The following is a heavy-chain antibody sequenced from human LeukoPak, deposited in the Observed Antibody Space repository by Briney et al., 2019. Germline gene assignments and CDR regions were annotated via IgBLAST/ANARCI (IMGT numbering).Heavy chain of an antibody. Sequence: ASVKVSCKASGYTFTSYDNNWVRQATGQGLEWIGWMNPNSGNTGYAQKFQGRVTMTRNTSISTAYMELSSLRSEDTAVYYCAIAAAGSWWFDPWGQGTLVTVSS. CDR3: AIAAAGSWWFDP. V-gene: IGHV1-8*01. CDR1: GYTFTSYD. J-gene: IGHJ5*02. D-gene: IGHD6-13*01. CDR2: MNPNSGNT.